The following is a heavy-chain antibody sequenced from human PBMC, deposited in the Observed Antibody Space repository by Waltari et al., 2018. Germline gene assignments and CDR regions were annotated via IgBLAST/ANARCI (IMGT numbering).Heavy chain of an antibody. CDR1: GFTFSSYG. CDR3: ARGGIAAAATYYYYYYGMDV. V-gene: IGHV3-33*01. D-gene: IGHD6-13*01. CDR2: IWYDGSNK. Sequence: QVQLVESGGGVVQPGRSLRLSCAASGFTFSSYGMHWVRQAPGKGLGWVAVIWYDGSNKYYADSVKGRFTISRDNSKNTLYLQMNSLRAEDTAVYYCARGGIAAAATYYYYYYGMDVWGQGTTVTVYS. J-gene: IGHJ6*02.